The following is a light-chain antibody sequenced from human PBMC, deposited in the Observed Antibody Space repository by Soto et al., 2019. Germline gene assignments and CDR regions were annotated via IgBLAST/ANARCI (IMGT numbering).Light chain of an antibody. CDR1: QGINSW. CDR2: DAS. CDR3: QQANSFPRT. V-gene: IGKV1-12*01. J-gene: IGKJ1*01. Sequence: DIRMTQSPSSVSASVGDRVTITFRASQGINSWLAWSQKKPGKAPKLLIYDASSLQSGVPSRFSGSGTGTDFNLTISSLQPEDFATYYCQQANSFPRTFGQGTKVEIK.